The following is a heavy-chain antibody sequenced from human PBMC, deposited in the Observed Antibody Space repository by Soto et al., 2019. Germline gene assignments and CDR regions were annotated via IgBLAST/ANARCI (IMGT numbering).Heavy chain of an antibody. V-gene: IGHV5-51*01. D-gene: IGHD3-10*01. J-gene: IGHJ6*02. CDR2: IYTGDSDT. Sequence: GESLKISLKGSRYTLTSYWIGWVRQMPGKGLEWMGIIYTGDSDTRYSPYFQGQVTISADKSISTAYLQWSSLKASDTAMYYCARLGDMVRGVGYYYGMDVWGQGTTVTVSS. CDR3: ARLGDMVRGVGYYYGMDV. CDR1: RYTLTSYW.